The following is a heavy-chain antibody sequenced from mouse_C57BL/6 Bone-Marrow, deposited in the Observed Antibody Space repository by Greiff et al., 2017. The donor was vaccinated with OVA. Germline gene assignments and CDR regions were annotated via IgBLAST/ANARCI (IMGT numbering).Heavy chain of an antibody. Sequence: QVQLKQSGAELVRPGTSVKMSCKASGYTFTNYWIGWAKQRPGHGLEWIGDIYPGGGYTNYNEKFKGKATLTADKSSSTAYMQFSSLTYEDSAIYYCARITTVVDYYFDYWGQGTTLTVSS. CDR1: GYTFTNYW. D-gene: IGHD1-1*01. CDR2: IYPGGGYT. CDR3: ARITTVVDYYFDY. J-gene: IGHJ2*01. V-gene: IGHV1-63*01.